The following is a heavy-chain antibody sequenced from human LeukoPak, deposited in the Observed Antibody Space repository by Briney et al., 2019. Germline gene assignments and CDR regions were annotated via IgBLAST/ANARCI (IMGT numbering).Heavy chain of an antibody. D-gene: IGHD5-18*01. CDR2: IYYSGST. Sequence: SETLSLTCTVSGGSISSSSYYWGWIRQPPGEGLEWIGSIYYSGSTYYNPSLKSRVTISVDTSKNQFSLKLSSVTAADTAVYYCARFLIDTAMVTFDYWGQGTLVTVSS. V-gene: IGHV4-39*01. CDR3: ARFLIDTAMVTFDY. J-gene: IGHJ4*02. CDR1: GGSISSSSYY.